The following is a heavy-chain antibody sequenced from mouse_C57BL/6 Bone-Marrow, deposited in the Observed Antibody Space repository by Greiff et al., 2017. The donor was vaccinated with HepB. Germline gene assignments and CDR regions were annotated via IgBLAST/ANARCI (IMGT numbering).Heavy chain of an antibody. J-gene: IGHJ3*01. V-gene: IGHV1-52*01. D-gene: IGHD2-4*01. CDR3: ARYDYDDGGFAY. CDR1: GYTFTSYW. Sequence: QVHVKQSGAELVRPGSSVKLSCKASGYTFTSYWMHWVKQRPIQGLEWIGNIDPSDSETHYNQKFKDKATLTVDKSSSTAYMQLSSLTSEDSAVYYCARYDYDDGGFAYWGQGTRVTVSA. CDR2: IDPSDSET.